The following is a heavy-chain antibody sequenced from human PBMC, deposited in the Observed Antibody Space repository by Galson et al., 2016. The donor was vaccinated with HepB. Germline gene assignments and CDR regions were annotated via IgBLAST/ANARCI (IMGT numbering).Heavy chain of an antibody. Sequence: SETLSLTCAVSGGSFSAYYWSWFRQPPGKGLEWIGHINHSGSTNFNPSLKSRVTISEDTSKMQFSLQLRSVTAADTAVYYCARLWFGDGDYWGQGTLVTVSS. D-gene: IGHD3-10*01. V-gene: IGHV4-34*01. CDR3: ARLWFGDGDY. CDR1: GGSFSAYY. CDR2: INHSGST. J-gene: IGHJ4*02.